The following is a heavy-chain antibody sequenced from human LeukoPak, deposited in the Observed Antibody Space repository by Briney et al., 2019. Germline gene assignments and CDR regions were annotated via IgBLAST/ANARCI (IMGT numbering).Heavy chain of an antibody. CDR3: TKSDWFDP. J-gene: IGHJ5*02. V-gene: IGHV3-74*01. CDR2: IKSDGSST. CDR1: GFTFSNHW. Sequence: PGGPLRLSCAASGFTFSNHWMHWVRQAPGKGLLWVSRIKSDGSSTTYADSVKGRFTISRDNAKNTLYLQMNSLRAEDTAVYYCTKSDWFDPWGQGTLVIVSS. D-gene: IGHD3-3*01.